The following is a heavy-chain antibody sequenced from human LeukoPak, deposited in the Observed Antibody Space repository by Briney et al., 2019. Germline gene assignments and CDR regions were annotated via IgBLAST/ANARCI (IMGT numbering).Heavy chain of an antibody. Sequence: PGGSLRLSCAASGFTFSSYSMNWVRQAPGKGLEWVSYISSSSSTIYYADSVKGRFTISRDNAKNSLYLQKNSLRDEDTAVYYCATSKGSSSSSFDYWGQGTLVTVSS. CDR1: GFTFSSYS. CDR2: ISSSSSTI. J-gene: IGHJ4*02. CDR3: ATSKGSSSSSFDY. D-gene: IGHD6-6*01. V-gene: IGHV3-48*02.